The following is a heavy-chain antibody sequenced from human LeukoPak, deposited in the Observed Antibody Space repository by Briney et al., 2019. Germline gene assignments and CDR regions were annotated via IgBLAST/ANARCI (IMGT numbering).Heavy chain of an antibody. J-gene: IGHJ3*02. CDR3: GRVGGRSKAAEGDAFDI. CDR1: GFTFSSYS. Sequence: GGSLRLSCAASGFTFSSYSMNWVRQAPGKGLEWVSSISSGSTYVYYADSVQGRFTISRDNAQSSMYLQMNSLRAEDTAVYYCGRVGGRSKAAEGDAFDIWGQGTMVVVSS. D-gene: IGHD6-6*01. V-gene: IGHV3-21*01. CDR2: ISSGSTYV.